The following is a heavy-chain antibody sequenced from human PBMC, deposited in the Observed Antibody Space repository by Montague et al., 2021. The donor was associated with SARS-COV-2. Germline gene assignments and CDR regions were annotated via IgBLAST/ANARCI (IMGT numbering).Heavy chain of an antibody. J-gene: IGHJ3*02. CDR2: ISWNRGSI. CDR1: GFTFGDYA. D-gene: IGHD2-2*01. Sequence: SLRLSCAASGFTFGDYAMHWVRQAPGKGLEWVSGISWNRGSIGYADSVKGRFTISRDNAKNSLYLQMNSLRAEDTALYYCAKDIGTYCSSTSCYWAGAFDIWGQGTMVTVSS. V-gene: IGHV3-9*01. CDR3: AKDIGTYCSSTSCYWAGAFDI.